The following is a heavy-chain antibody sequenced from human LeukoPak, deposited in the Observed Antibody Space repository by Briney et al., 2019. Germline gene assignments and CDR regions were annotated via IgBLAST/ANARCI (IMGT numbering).Heavy chain of an antibody. V-gene: IGHV4-34*01. D-gene: IGHD6-13*01. J-gene: IGHJ4*02. Sequence: SETLSLTCAVYGGSFSGYYWSWIRQPPGKGLEWIGEINHSGSTNYNPSLKSRVTISVDTSKNQFSLKLSSVTAADTAVYYCARYDSSSWPIDYWGQGTLVTVSS. CDR3: ARYDSSSWPIDY. CDR2: INHSGST. CDR1: GGSFSGYY.